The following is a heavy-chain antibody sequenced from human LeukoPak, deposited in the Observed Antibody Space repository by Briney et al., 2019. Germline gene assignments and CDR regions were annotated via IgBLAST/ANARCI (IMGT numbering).Heavy chain of an antibody. V-gene: IGHV4-59*08. CDR2: TSYSRTT. CDR3: AKLGHSDGWYLGAFDI. D-gene: IGHD6-19*01. Sequence: PETLSLTCTVSGGSITGHYWNWIRQTPGMRLEWIGYTSYSRTTNYNSYFKGRATMSIDTSKNQLYLNLTSVTATDTAVYYCAKLGHSDGWYLGAFDIWGQGTAVIVSS. J-gene: IGHJ3*02. CDR1: GGSITGHY.